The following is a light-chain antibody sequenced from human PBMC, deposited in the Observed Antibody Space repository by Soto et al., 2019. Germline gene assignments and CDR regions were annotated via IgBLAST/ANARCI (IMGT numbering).Light chain of an antibody. Sequence: DIQMTQSPYTLSASVGDRVTITCRASQSISGWLAWYQQKPGKPPKLLIYKASSLQSGVPSRFSGSGSGTEFTLTISSLQPDDFATYYCLQYSSLPLTFGGGTKVDIK. CDR3: LQYSSLPLT. CDR1: QSISGW. CDR2: KAS. V-gene: IGKV1-5*03. J-gene: IGKJ4*01.